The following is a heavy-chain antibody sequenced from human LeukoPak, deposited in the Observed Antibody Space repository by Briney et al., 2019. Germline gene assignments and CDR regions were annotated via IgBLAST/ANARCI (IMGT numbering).Heavy chain of an antibody. CDR3: ARGQYSSGWYDALTAPFDY. CDR1: GGAFSGYY. V-gene: IGHV4-34*01. J-gene: IGHJ4*02. D-gene: IGHD6-19*01. CDR2: INHSGST. Sequence: SETLSLTCAVYGGAFSGYYWSWIRQPPGKGLEWIGEINHSGSTNYNPSLKSRVTISVDTSKNQFCLKLSSVTAADTAVYSCARGQYSSGWYDALTAPFDYWGQGNLVTVSS.